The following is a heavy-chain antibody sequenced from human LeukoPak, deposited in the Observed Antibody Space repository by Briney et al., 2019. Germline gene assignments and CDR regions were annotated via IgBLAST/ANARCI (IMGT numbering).Heavy chain of an antibody. CDR2: VYYSGST. CDR3: ARGQDYFDSEYYFDY. Sequence: SETLPLTCAVSGGSITSYYRSWIRQPPGKRLEWIGYVYYSGSTNYNPSLKSRLSISVDTSKNQFSLKLSSVTAADTAVYYCARGQDYFDSEYYFDYWGQGTLVTVSS. CDR1: GGSITSYY. D-gene: IGHD3-22*01. J-gene: IGHJ4*02. V-gene: IGHV4-59*01.